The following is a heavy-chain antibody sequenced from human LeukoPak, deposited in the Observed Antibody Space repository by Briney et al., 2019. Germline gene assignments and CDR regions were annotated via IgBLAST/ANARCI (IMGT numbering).Heavy chain of an antibody. CDR2: INHSGST. Sequence: SETLSLTCAVYGGSFSGYYWSGIRQPPGKGREWIGEINHSGSTNYNPSLKSRVTISVDTSKNQFSLKLSSVTAADTAVYYCARDQGHSTRFDYWGQGTLVTVSS. D-gene: IGHD6-13*01. V-gene: IGHV4-34*01. J-gene: IGHJ4*02. CDR3: ARDQGHSTRFDY. CDR1: GGSFSGYY.